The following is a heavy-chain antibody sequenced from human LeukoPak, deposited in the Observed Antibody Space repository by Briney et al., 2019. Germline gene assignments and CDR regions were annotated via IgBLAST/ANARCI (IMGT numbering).Heavy chain of an antibody. J-gene: IGHJ4*02. CDR2: ISGYNGNT. Sequence: ASVKVSCKASGYTFTGYYMHWVRQAPGQGLEWMGWISGYNGNTNYAQKLQGRVTMTTDTSTSTAYMELRSLRSDDTAVYYCARCGRGFGELFNDYRGQGTLVTVSS. CDR3: ARCGRGFGELFNDY. CDR1: GYTFTGYY. D-gene: IGHD3-10*01. V-gene: IGHV1-18*04.